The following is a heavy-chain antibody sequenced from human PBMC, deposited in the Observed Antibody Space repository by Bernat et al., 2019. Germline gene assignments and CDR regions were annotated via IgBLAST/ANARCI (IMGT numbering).Heavy chain of an antibody. CDR3: ARTGRPGTTHWFDP. CDR2: IYTSGST. Sequence: QVQLQESGPGLVKPSQTLSLTCTVSGGSISSGSYYWSWIRQPAGKGLEWIGRIYTSGSTNYNPSLKSRVTISVDTSKNQFSLKLGSVTAADTAVYYCARTGRPGTTHWFDPWGQGTLVTVSS. J-gene: IGHJ5*02. V-gene: IGHV4-61*02. D-gene: IGHD1-1*01. CDR1: GGSISSGSYY.